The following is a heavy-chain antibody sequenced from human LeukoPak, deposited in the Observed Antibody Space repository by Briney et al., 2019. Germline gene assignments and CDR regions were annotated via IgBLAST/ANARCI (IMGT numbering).Heavy chain of an antibody. D-gene: IGHD3-9*01. V-gene: IGHV4-4*09. Sequence: SETLSPTCTVSGGSISSYYWSWIRQPPGKGLEWIGYIHTSGSTNYNPSLKSRVTISVDTSKNQFSLKLSSVTAADTAVYYCARHSGRYFDWLLSGNWFDPWGQGTLVTVSS. CDR1: GGSISSYY. CDR3: ARHSGRYFDWLLSGNWFDP. J-gene: IGHJ5*02. CDR2: IHTSGST.